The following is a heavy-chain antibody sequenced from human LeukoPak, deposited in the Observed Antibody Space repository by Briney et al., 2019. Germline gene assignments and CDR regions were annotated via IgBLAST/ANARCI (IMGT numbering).Heavy chain of an antibody. D-gene: IGHD3-22*01. V-gene: IGHV3-73*01. CDR2: IRSKANSYAT. J-gene: IGHJ4*02. CDR1: GFTFSGSA. Sequence: GGSLRLSCATSGFTFSGSAIYWVRQASGKGLEWVGRIRSKANSYATTDAASVKGRFTISRDDSKNTAYLQMNSLKTEDTAVYYCTRPSYDSSVSGVVYWGQGTLVTVSS. CDR3: TRPSYDSSVSGVVY.